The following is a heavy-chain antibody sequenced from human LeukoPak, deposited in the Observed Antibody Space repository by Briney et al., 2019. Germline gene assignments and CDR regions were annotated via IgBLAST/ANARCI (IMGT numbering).Heavy chain of an antibody. CDR1: GGSISSSSYY. J-gene: IGHJ6*03. D-gene: IGHD6-13*01. CDR3: ARRVLQLSYYYYMDV. V-gene: IGHV4-39*01. Sequence: SETLSLTCTVSGGSISSSSYYWGWIRQPPGKGLEWIGSIYYSGSTYYNPSLKSRVTISVDTSKNQFSLKLSSVTAADTAVYYCARRVLQLSYYYYMDVWGKGTTVTVSS. CDR2: IYYSGST.